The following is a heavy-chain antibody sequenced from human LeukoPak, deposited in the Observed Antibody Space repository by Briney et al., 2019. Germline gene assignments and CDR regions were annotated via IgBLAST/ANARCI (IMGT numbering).Heavy chain of an antibody. J-gene: IGHJ3*02. V-gene: IGHV3-9*01. CDR2: ISWNSGSI. Sequence: GGSLRLSCAASGFTFDDYAMHWVRQAPGKGLEWVSGISWNSGSIGYADSVKGRFTISRDNAKNSLYLQMNSLRAEDTAVYYCARPDDYGDYRAFDIWGQGTMVTVSS. D-gene: IGHD4-17*01. CDR3: ARPDDYGDYRAFDI. CDR1: GFTFDDYA.